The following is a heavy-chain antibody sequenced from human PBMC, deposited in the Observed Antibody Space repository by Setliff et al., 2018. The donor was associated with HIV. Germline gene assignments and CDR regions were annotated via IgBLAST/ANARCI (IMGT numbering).Heavy chain of an antibody. CDR2: ISSSDTTI. CDR3: ARAHYYDSSYFYASGNPLIDY. V-gene: IGHV3-48*03. J-gene: IGHJ4*02. Sequence: PGGSLRLSCVASGFTFSSYEMNWVRQAPGKGLEWVAFISSSDTTIYYADSVKGRFTIYRDNARNSLFLQMNSLRAEDTAVYYCARAHYYDSSYFYASGNPLIDYWGQGTLVTVSS. D-gene: IGHD3-22*01. CDR1: GFTFSSYE.